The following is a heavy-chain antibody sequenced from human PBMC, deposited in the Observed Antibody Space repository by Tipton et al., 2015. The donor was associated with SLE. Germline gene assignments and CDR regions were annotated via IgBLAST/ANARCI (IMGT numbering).Heavy chain of an antibody. D-gene: IGHD7-27*01. CDR1: GGTFGSDT. CDR3: ARRTGDLSDAFDI. Sequence: QLVQSGAEVKKPGSSVKVSCTASGGTFGSDTISWVRQAPGQGLEWMGRITPILGVTHYAQRFQGRFTISASTGTAYMDLASLRFEDTAMYYCARRTGDLSDAFDIWGQGTLVTVSS. J-gene: IGHJ3*02. V-gene: IGHV1-69*09. CDR2: ITPILGVT.